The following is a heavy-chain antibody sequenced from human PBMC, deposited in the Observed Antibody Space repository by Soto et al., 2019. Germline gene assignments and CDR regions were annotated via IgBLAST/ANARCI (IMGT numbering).Heavy chain of an antibody. CDR3: ARGPVVPFSDYYYYMDV. V-gene: IGHV4-39*01. CDR1: GGSISSSSYY. Sequence: QLLVQRRSPELVKPSETLSLTCTVSGGSISSSSYYWGWIRQPPGKGLEWIGSIYDSGSTYYNPSLKSRVTISVDTSKNQFSLKLSSVTAADTAVYYCARGPVVPFSDYYYYMDVWSKGTKVTV. D-gene: IGHD2-2*01. J-gene: IGHJ6*03. CDR2: IYDSGST.